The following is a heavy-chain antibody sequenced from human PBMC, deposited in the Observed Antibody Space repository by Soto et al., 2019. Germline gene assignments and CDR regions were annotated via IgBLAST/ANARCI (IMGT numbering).Heavy chain of an antibody. CDR3: ARVGAGTYYMDV. CDR1: GYTFTGYY. Sequence: ASVKVSCKASGYTFTGYYMHWVRQAPGQGLEWMGWINPNSGGTNYAQKFQGWVTMTRDTSISTAYMELSRPRSDDTAVYYCARVGAGTYYMDVWGKGTTVTVSS. V-gene: IGHV1-2*04. D-gene: IGHD6-19*01. CDR2: INPNSGGT. J-gene: IGHJ6*03.